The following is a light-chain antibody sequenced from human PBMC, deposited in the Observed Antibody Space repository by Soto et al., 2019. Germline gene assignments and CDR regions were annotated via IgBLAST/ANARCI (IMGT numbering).Light chain of an antibody. CDR1: HTISSSY. J-gene: IGKJ1*01. V-gene: IGKV3-20*01. CDR2: GIS. CDR3: QQYGSS. Sequence: EIVLTQAPGTLSLCPGERATLSCRASHTISSSYLAWYQQKPGQAPRLLMYGISRRATGIPDRFSGSGSGTDFTLTITSLEPEDFAVYYCQQYGSSFGQGTKVDI.